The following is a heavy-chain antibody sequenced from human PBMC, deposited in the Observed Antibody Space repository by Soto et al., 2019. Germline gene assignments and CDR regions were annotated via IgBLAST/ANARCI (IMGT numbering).Heavy chain of an antibody. CDR2: IYHSGST. D-gene: IGHD2-15*01. J-gene: IGHJ6*02. CDR1: GGSISSSNW. Sequence: PSETLSLTCAVSGGSISSSNWWSWVRQPPGKGLEWIGEIYHSGSTNYNPSLKSRVTISVDKSKNQFSLKLSSVTAADTAVYYCARGSGGTHSRYGMDVWGQGTTVTVSS. CDR3: ARGSGGTHSRYGMDV. V-gene: IGHV4-4*02.